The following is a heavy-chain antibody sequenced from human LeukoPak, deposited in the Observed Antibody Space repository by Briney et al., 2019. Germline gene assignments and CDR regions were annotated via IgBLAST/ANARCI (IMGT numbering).Heavy chain of an antibody. D-gene: IGHD4-11*01. V-gene: IGHV4-38-2*02. CDR1: GYSITSGYY. CDR2: IYHSGST. Sequence: SETLSLTCTVSGYSITSGYYWGWIRQPPGKGLEWIGSIYHSGSTYYNASLKSRVTISVDTSKNQFSLKLSSVTAADTAVYYCARVDYSNHMNFDYWGQGTLVTVSS. J-gene: IGHJ4*02. CDR3: ARVDYSNHMNFDY.